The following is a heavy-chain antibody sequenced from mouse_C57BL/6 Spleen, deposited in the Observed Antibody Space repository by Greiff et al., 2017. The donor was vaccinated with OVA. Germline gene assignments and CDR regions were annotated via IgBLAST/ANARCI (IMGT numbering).Heavy chain of an antibody. CDR1: GYTFTSYW. CDR2: IDPSDSET. CDR3: ARRVLGGYYFDY. J-gene: IGHJ2*01. D-gene: IGHD3-1*01. V-gene: IGHV1-52*01. Sequence: QVQLQQSGAELVRPGSSVKLSCKASGYTFTSYWMHWVKQRPIQGLEWIGNIDPSDSETHYNQKFKDKATLTVDKSSSTAYMQLSSLTSEDSAVYYCARRVLGGYYFDYWGQGTTLTVSS.